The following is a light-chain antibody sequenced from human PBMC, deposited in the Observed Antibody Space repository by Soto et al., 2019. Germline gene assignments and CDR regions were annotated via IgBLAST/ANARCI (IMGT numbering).Light chain of an antibody. CDR2: AAS. CDR1: QSISTY. CDR3: QQSYSTPRT. Sequence: DIQMTQSPSSLSASVGDRVTITCRASQSISTYLNWYQQKPGKAPNLLIYAASSLRSGVPSRFSGSGSGTDFTLTISSLQPEDFATYYCQQSYSTPRTFGQGTRV. J-gene: IGKJ1*01. V-gene: IGKV1-39*01.